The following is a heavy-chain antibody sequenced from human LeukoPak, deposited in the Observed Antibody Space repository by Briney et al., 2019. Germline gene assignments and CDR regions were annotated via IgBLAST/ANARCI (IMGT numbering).Heavy chain of an antibody. Sequence: SETLSLTCTVSGGSISTYYWSWIRQPPGKGLEWIGYISYTGSTNYNPSLKSRVTISVDTSKNQFSLRLSSVTTADTAVYYCARGAIRPVRGVIPFGYWGQGTLVTVSS. CDR1: GGSISTYY. CDR3: ARGAIRPVRGVIPFGY. J-gene: IGHJ4*02. CDR2: ISYTGST. D-gene: IGHD3-10*01. V-gene: IGHV4-59*01.